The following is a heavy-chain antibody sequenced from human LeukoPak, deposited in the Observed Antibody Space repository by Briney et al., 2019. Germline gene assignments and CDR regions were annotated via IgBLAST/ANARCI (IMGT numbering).Heavy chain of an antibody. CDR2: IYTSGST. CDR1: GGSISSYY. V-gene: IGHV4-4*07. J-gene: IGHJ4*02. CDR3: ARGSTMNGAPHFDY. D-gene: IGHD3-3*01. Sequence: SETLSLTCTVSGGSISSYYWSWIRQPAGKGLEWIGRIYTSGSTNYNPSLKSRVTISVDMSKNQFSLKLSSVTAADTAVYYCARGSTMNGAPHFDYWGQGTLVTVSS.